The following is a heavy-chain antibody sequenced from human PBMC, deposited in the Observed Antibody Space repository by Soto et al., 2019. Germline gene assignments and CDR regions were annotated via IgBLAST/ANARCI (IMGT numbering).Heavy chain of an antibody. D-gene: IGHD3-10*01. V-gene: IGHV4-31*03. CDR2: ILYSGDT. J-gene: IGHJ5*02. Sequence: QVQLQESGPGLVKPSQTLSLTCSVSGGSISSGGYYWNWIRQHPGKGLEWIGCILYSGDTYYNPSLRSRVTMSVDTSKSQFSLKLNSVTAADTAVYYCARDFSNRGAWFGPWGQGTLVTVSS. CDR1: GGSISSGGYY. CDR3: ARDFSNRGAWFGP.